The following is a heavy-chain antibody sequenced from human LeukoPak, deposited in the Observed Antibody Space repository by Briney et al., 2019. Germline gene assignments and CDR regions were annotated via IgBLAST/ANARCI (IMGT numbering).Heavy chain of an antibody. V-gene: IGHV4-34*01. CDR2: INHSGST. D-gene: IGHD2-2*01. CDR1: GGSFSGYY. Sequence: PSETLSLTCAVYGGSFSGYYWSWIRQPPGKGLEWIGEINHSGSTNYNPSLKSRVTISVDTSKNQFSLKLSPVTAADTAVYYCATRYCSSTSCALSSDYWGQGTLVTVSS. J-gene: IGHJ4*02. CDR3: ATRYCSSTSCALSSDY.